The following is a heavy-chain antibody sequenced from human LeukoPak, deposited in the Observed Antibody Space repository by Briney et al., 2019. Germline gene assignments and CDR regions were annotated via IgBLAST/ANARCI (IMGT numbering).Heavy chain of an antibody. D-gene: IGHD3-22*01. J-gene: IGHJ6*02. V-gene: IGHV3-23*01. CDR1: GFTFSSYA. CDR2: ISGSGGST. CDR3: AKRPSYYYDSSGYPHYYGMDV. Sequence: GGSLRLSCAASGFTFSSYAMSWVRQAPGKGLEWVSAISGSGGSTYYADSVKGRFTISRDNSKNTLYLQMNSLRAEDTAVYYSAKRPSYYYDSSGYPHYYGMDVWGQGTTVTVSS.